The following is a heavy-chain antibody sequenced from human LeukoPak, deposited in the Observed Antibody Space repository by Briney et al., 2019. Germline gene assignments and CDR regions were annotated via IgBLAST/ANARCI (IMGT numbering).Heavy chain of an antibody. CDR1: GGSISSYY. J-gene: IGHJ5*02. V-gene: IGHV4-59*01. Sequence: SETLSLTCTVSGGSISSYYWSWLRQPPGKGLEWIGYIYYSGSTYYNPSLESRVTISVDTSKNQFSLKLRSVTAADTAMYYCARDHHYGGNYWSWFDPWGQGTLVTVSS. CDR3: ARDHHYGGNYWSWFDP. CDR2: IYYSGST. D-gene: IGHD4-23*01.